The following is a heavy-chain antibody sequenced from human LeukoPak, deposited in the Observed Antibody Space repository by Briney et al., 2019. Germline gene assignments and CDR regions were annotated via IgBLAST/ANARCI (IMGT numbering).Heavy chain of an antibody. CDR1: GFTFSSYW. D-gene: IGHD2-15*01. CDR3: ARIQVVAATSGFDY. CDR2: IKQDGCEK. V-gene: IGHV3-7*01. Sequence: GGSLRLSCAASGFTFSSYWMSWVRQAPGKGLEWVANIKQDGCEKYYVDSVKGRFTISRDNAKNSLYLQMNSLRAEDTAVYYCARIQVVAATSGFDYWGQGTLVTVSS. J-gene: IGHJ4*02.